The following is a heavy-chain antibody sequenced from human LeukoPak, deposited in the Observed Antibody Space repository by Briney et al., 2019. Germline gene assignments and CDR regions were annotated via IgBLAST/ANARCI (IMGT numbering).Heavy chain of an antibody. CDR2: INPNSGVT. CDR1: GYTSTGYY. Sequence: ASVKVSCKASGYTSTGYYMHWVRQAPGQGLEWMGRINPNSGVTNYAQKFQGRVTMTRDTSISTAYMELSRLRSDDTAVYYCARGFGSGSYAFDIWGQGTMVTVSS. V-gene: IGHV1-2*06. CDR3: ARGFGSGSYAFDI. D-gene: IGHD3-10*01. J-gene: IGHJ3*02.